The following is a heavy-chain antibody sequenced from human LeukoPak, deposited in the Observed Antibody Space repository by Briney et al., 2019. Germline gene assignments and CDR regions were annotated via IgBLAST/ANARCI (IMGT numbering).Heavy chain of an antibody. CDR2: IYYSGST. Sequence: SETLSLTCTVSGGSISSSSYYWGWIRQPPGKGLEWIGSIYYSGSTYYNPSLKSRVTISVDTSKNQFSLKLSSVTAADTAVYYCARHSSRYCSGGSCYFPFFDNWFDPWGQETLVTVSS. J-gene: IGHJ5*02. CDR3: ARHSSRYCSGGSCYFPFFDNWFDP. CDR1: GGSISSSSYY. V-gene: IGHV4-39*01. D-gene: IGHD2-15*01.